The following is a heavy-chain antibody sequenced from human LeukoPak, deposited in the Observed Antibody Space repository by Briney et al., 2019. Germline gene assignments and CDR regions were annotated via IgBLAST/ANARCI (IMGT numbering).Heavy chain of an antibody. Sequence: SETLSLTCTVSGGSISTYYWTWIRQPPGKGLEWIGYTYYSGNTNYNPSLKSRVTISLDTSKNQFSLKLSSATAADTAVYYCARRVATKPKYCFDYWGQGSLVTVSS. CDR1: GGSISTYY. CDR3: ARRVATKPKYCFDY. D-gene: IGHD5-24*01. V-gene: IGHV4-59*08. CDR2: TYYSGNT. J-gene: IGHJ4*02.